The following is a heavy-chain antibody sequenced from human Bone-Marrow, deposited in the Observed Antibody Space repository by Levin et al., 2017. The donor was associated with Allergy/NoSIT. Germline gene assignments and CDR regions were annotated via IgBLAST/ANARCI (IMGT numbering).Heavy chain of an antibody. CDR3: AKDLVADNYFYYGMDV. Sequence: GESLKISCKASGYSFTKYGISWVRQAPGQGLQWMGWISSFNGNTKYAEKFQGRVTMTLDTSTRTTYMELKSLRADDTAVYYCAKDLVADNYFYYGMDVWGQGTTVTVSS. CDR1: GYSFTKYG. D-gene: IGHD2-21*01. CDR2: ISSFNGNT. J-gene: IGHJ6*02. V-gene: IGHV1-18*01.